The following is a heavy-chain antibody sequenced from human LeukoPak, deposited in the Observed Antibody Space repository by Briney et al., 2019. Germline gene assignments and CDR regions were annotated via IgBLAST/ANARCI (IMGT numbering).Heavy chain of an antibody. CDR2: IYYSGSI. CDR3: AITPQNSSGWSDY. J-gene: IGHJ4*02. V-gene: IGHV4-28*05. D-gene: IGHD6-19*01. CDR1: GYSISSSNW. Sequence: PSETLSLTCAVSGYSISSSNWWGWIRQPPGKGLEWIGYIYYSGSIYYNPSLTSRVTLSVDTSKNQFSLKLSSVTAVDTAVYYCAITPQNSSGWSDYWGQGTLVTVSS.